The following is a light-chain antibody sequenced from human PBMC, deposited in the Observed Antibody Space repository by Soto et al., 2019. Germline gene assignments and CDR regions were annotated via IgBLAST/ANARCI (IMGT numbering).Light chain of an antibody. J-gene: IGLJ3*02. CDR1: SGSVSTSYY. CDR2: STN. V-gene: IGLV8-61*01. Sequence: QTVVTQEPSFSVSPGGTVTLTCGLSSGSVSTSYYPSWYQQTPGQAPRTLIYSTNTRSSGVPDRFSGSILGNKAALTITGAHADDESAYYCVLYMGSGIGVFGGGTKLTVL. CDR3: VLYMGSGIGV.